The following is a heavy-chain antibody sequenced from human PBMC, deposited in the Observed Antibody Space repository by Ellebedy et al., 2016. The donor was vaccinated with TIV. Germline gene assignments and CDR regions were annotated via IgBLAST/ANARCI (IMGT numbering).Heavy chain of an antibody. CDR1: GFTFSSYA. V-gene: IGHV3-23*01. CDR2: ISGSGGTT. D-gene: IGHD6-13*01. CDR3: ARDFVTESSWYYLDN. Sequence: GESLKISCAASGFTFSSYAMTWVRQAPGKGLEWVSSISGSGGTTFYADSVKGRFTISRDNAKNTLYLQMNSLRAEDTAVYYCARDFVTESSWYYLDNWGLGTLVAVSS. J-gene: IGHJ4*02.